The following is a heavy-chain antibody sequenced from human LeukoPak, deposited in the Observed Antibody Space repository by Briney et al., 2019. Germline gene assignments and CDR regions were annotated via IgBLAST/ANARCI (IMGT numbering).Heavy chain of an antibody. CDR3: GRDQFCGGGTCYYLLFDF. CDR2: INPNSGGT. D-gene: IGHD2-15*01. V-gene: IGHV1-2*02. J-gene: IGHJ4*02. Sequence: ASVKVSCKASGYTFTGYYMHWVRQAPGQGLGWMGWINPNSGGTNYAQKFQGRVTMTRDTSISTAYMELSRLRSDDTAVYHCGRDQFCGGGTCYYLLFDFWGLGTLVTVSS. CDR1: GYTFTGYY.